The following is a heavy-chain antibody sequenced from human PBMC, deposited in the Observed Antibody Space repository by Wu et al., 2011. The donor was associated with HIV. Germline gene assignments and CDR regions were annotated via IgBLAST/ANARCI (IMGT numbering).Heavy chain of an antibody. CDR1: GGTFSSYA. CDR3: AKVPISAQGRAEN. D-gene: IGHD2-2*02. CDR2: IIPIFGTA. Sequence: QVQLVQSGAEVKKPGSSVKVSCKASGGTFSSYAISWVRQAPGQGLEWMGRIIPIFGTANYAQKFQGRVTITADKSTSTAYMELRSLKSDDTAVFYCAKVPISAQGRAENWGQGTMVTVSP. V-gene: IGHV1-69*06. J-gene: IGHJ4*02.